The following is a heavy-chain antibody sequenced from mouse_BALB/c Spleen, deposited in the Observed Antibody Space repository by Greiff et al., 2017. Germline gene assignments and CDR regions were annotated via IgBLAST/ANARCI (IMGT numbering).Heavy chain of an antibody. CDR1: GYTFTSYW. CDR3: ARRYGNYVRAMDY. D-gene: IGHD2-10*02. J-gene: IGHJ4*01. CDR2: INPSTGYT. Sequence: QVQLQQSGAELAKPGASVKMSCKASGYTFTSYWMHWVKQRPGQGLEWIGYINPSTGYTEYNQKFKDKATLTADKSSSTAYMQLSSLTSEDSAVYYCARRYGNYVRAMDYWGQGTSVTVSS. V-gene: IGHV1-7*01.